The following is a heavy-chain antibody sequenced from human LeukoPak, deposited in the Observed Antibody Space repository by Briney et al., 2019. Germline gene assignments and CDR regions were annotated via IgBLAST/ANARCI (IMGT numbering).Heavy chain of an antibody. D-gene: IGHD3-22*01. V-gene: IGHV5-51*01. CDR1: GYSFTSYW. CDR2: IYPGDSDT. Sequence: GESLKISCKGSGYSFTSYWIGWVRQMPGKGLEWMGIIYPGDSDTRYSPSFQGQVTISADKFISTAYLQWSSLKASDTAMYYCARPNYYDRSGSPEYFQHWGQGTLVTVSS. J-gene: IGHJ1*01. CDR3: ARPNYYDRSGSPEYFQH.